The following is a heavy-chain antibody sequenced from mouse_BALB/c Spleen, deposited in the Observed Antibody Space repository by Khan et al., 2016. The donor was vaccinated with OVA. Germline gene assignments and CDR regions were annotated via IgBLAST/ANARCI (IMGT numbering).Heavy chain of an antibody. CDR2: ISYSGNT. CDR3: ARVYGGDFDY. D-gene: IGHD1-1*01. V-gene: IGHV3-2*02. Sequence: VQLKESGPGLVKPSQSLSLTCTVTGYSITTDYAWNWIRQFPGNKLEWMGFISYSGNTKYNPSLKSRIAITRDTSKNPFFLQLKSVTTEDTARDYGARVYGGDFDYWGQGTTLTVSS. J-gene: IGHJ2*01. CDR1: GYSITTDYA.